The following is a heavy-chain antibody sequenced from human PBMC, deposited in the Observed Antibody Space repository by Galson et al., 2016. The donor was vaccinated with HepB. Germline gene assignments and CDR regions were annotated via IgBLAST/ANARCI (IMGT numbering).Heavy chain of an antibody. J-gene: IGHJ4*02. Sequence: QSGAEVKKPGESLRISCKGSGYNFTSYWISWVRQMPGKGLEWMGRIDPSDSYINYSPSFQGHVTISADKSISTAYLQWSSLKASDTAMYYCARGGSGYSYGYSRDYWGQGTLVTVSS. CDR2: IDPSDSYI. CDR3: ARGGSGYSYGYSRDY. CDR1: GYNFTSYW. V-gene: IGHV5-10-1*01. D-gene: IGHD5-18*01.